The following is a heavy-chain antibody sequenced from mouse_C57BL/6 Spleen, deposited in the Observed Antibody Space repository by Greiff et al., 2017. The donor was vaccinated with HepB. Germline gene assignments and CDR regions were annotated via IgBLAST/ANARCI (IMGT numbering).Heavy chain of an antibody. CDR1: GYTFTSYW. Sequence: QVQLQQSGAELVKPGASVKLSCKASGYTFTSYWMHWVKRRPGQGLEWIGMIHPNSGSTNYNEKFKSKATLTVDKSSSTAYMQLSSLTSDDSAVYYCAREDRMITTRRAYYYAMDYWGQGTSVTVSS. CDR2: IHPNSGST. V-gene: IGHV1-64*01. D-gene: IGHD2-4*01. J-gene: IGHJ4*01. CDR3: AREDRMITTRRAYYYAMDY.